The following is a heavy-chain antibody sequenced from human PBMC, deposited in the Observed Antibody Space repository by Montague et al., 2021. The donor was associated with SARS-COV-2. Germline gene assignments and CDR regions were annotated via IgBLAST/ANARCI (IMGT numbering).Heavy chain of an antibody. V-gene: IGHV3-21*01. CDR3: ARADESLLRNSGYGL. D-gene: IGHD3-22*01. Sequence: SLRLSCAASGFTFSNYDMSWVRQAPGKGLEWVSSISTTSYYIYXXXSXXXRFTISRDNAKNSLHLQLSSLTAEDTAVYYCARADESLLRNSGYGLWGQGTLVTVSS. J-gene: IGHJ4*02. CDR2: ISTTSYYI. CDR1: GFTFSNYD.